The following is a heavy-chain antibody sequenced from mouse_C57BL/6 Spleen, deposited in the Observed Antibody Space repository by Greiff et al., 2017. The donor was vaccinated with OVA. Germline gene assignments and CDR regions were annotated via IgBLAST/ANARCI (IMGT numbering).Heavy chain of an antibody. CDR1: GFSFTSYG. Sequence: QVQLQQSGPGLVQPSQSLSITCTVSGFSFTSYGVHWVRQSPGKGLEWLGVIWSGGSTDYTAAFMSSLSITKDNTKGQVFVKRNSLQANDTAIYDCAKRGAENWYFDVWGTGTTVTVAS. CDR2: IWSGGST. V-gene: IGHV2-5*01. J-gene: IGHJ1*03. CDR3: AKRGAENWYFDV. D-gene: IGHD3-3*01.